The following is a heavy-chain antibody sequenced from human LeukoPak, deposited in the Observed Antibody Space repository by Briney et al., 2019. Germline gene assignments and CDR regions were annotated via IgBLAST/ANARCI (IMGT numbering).Heavy chain of an antibody. D-gene: IGHD1-14*01. CDR1: GGSISRYY. V-gene: IGHV4-4*07. Sequence: PSETLSLTCTVSGGSISRYYWSWVRQPAGEGLEWIGRIYTSGSTNYNPSLKSRVTMSVDTSQNQFSLKPSSVTAAAKAVYYCTGTEGYDFGTYWGQGTLVTVSS. CDR2: IYTSGST. J-gene: IGHJ4*02. CDR3: TGTEGYDFGTY.